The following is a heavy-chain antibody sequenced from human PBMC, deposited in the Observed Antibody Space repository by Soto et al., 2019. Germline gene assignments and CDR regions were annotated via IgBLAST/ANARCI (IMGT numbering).Heavy chain of an antibody. CDR3: SADRPVIGVGWWV. Sequence: SVKVSCKASGSGFIRSGIQWVRQAHGQRLEWIGWIVVASGQTNYAQNFRGRVAITRDTTTATAYIELTGLTSEDTAVYFCSADRPVIGVGWWVWGQVTTVTVSS. CDR1: GSGFIRSG. D-gene: IGHD2-15*01. CDR2: IVVASGQT. J-gene: IGHJ6*02. V-gene: IGHV1-58*02.